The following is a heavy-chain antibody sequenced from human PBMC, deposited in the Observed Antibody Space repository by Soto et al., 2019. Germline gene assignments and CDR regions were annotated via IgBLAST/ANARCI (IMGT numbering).Heavy chain of an antibody. CDR1: GFTLSSNA. V-gene: IGHV3-23*01. D-gene: IGHD2-2*01. Sequence: PGGSLRLSCAASGFTLSSNAMTWVRQAPGKGLEWVSTVTGGGDITYYADSVKGRFTISRDTSKNTLHLQMNSLRAEDTAIYYCARSLGTSYYAAIDYWGQGTQVTV. J-gene: IGHJ4*02. CDR3: ARSLGTSYYAAIDY. CDR2: VTGGGDIT.